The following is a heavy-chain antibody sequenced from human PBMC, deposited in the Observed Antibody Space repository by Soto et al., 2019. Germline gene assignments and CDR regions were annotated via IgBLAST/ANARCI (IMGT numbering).Heavy chain of an antibody. D-gene: IGHD1-26*01. CDR1: GFTFSSYG. CDR2: ISYDGSNK. V-gene: IGHV3-30-3*01. Sequence: QVQLVESGGGVVQPGRSLRLSCAASGFTFSSYGMHWVRQAPGKGLEWVAVISYDGSNKYYADSVKGRFTISRDNSKNTLYLQMNSLRAEDTAVYYCARDFNSGSYYYYYYYGMDVWGQGTTVTVSS. J-gene: IGHJ6*02. CDR3: ARDFNSGSYYYYYYYGMDV.